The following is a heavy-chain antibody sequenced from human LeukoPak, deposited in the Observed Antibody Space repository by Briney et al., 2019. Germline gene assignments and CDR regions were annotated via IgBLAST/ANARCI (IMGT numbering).Heavy chain of an antibody. CDR3: ARDQLVGVRDYINV. D-gene: IGHD1-26*01. V-gene: IGHV3-21*01. J-gene: IGHJ6*03. CDR1: GFTFSSYS. Sequence: PGGSLRLSCAASGFTFSSYSMNWVRQAPGKGLEWVSSISSSSSYIYYADSVKGRFTISRDNAKNSLYLQMNSLRAEDTAVYYCARDQLVGVRDYINVWGKGTTVTVSS. CDR2: ISSSSSYI.